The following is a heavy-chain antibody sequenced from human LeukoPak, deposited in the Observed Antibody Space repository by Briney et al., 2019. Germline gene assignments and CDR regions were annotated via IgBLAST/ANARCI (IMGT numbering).Heavy chain of an antibody. J-gene: IGHJ4*02. CDR1: GGSISSYY. D-gene: IGHD5-18*01. CDR2: IYYSGST. Sequence: SETLSLTCTVSGGSISSYYWSWIRQPPGKGLGWIGYIYYSGSTNYNPSLKSRVTISVDTSKNQFSLKLSSVTAADTAVYYCARATIRGYSYGYFDYWGQGTLVTVSS. CDR3: ARATIRGYSYGYFDY. V-gene: IGHV4-59*01.